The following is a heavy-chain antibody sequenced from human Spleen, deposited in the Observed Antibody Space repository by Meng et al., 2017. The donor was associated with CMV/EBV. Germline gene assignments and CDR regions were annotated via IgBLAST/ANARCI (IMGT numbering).Heavy chain of an antibody. CDR3: AKDLLPYYYYGMDV. V-gene: IGHV3-30*02. CDR2: IRYDGSNK. CDR1: GFTFSSHG. J-gene: IGHJ6*02. Sequence: GGSLRLSCAASGFTFSSHGMRWVRQAAGKGLEWVAFIRYDGSNKYYADSVKGRFTISRDNSKNTLYLQMNSLRAEDTAVYYCAKDLLPYYYYGMDVWGQGTTVTVSS.